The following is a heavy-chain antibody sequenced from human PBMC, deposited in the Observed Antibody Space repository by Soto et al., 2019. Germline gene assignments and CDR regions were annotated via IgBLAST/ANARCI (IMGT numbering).Heavy chain of an antibody. Sequence: QVQLQESGPGLVKPSQTLSLTCTVSGGSISGGAYYWSWIRQHPGKGLEWIGYIFYTGSTFYNPSLKSRVAISVVTSKTQYSLKLNSVAASGTAVYYCAGEDSDFSGPSWFDPWSQGTQVTVSS. V-gene: IGHV4-31*03. CDR3: AGEDSDFSGPSWFDP. D-gene: IGHD3-3*01. CDR2: IFYTGST. CDR1: GGSISGGAYY. J-gene: IGHJ5*02.